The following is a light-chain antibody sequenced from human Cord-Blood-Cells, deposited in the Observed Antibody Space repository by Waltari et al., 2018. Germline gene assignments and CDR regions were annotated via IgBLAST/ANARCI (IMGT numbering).Light chain of an antibody. Sequence: DVVMTQSPLSLPATLGQPASISCRSRQSLVYSDGNTYLNLFQQRPGQSPRRLIYKVSNRDSGVPDRFSGSGSGTDFTLKISRVEAEDVGVYYCMQGTHWQFTFGPGTKVDIK. CDR2: KVS. V-gene: IGKV2-30*01. CDR3: MQGTHWQFT. CDR1: QSLVYSDGNTY. J-gene: IGKJ3*01.